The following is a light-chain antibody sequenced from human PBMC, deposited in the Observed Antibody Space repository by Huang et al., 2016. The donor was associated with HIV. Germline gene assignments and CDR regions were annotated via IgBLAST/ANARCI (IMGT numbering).Light chain of an antibody. Sequence: EIVLTQSPDFQSVTPKEKVTITCRASQSIGSSLHWYQHKPVQSPKLLIKFASQSIAGVPSRFSGSGSGTDFTLTINSLEAEDAATYYCHQSARFPLTFGGGTKVEIK. CDR3: HQSARFPLT. V-gene: IGKV6-21*02. CDR2: FAS. CDR1: QSIGSS. J-gene: IGKJ4*01.